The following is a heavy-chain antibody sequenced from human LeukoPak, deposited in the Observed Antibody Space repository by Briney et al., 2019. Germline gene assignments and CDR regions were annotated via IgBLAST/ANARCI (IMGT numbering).Heavy chain of an antibody. CDR1: GFLFSNYG. CDR3: AKDRSKGYSYGFDFDY. J-gene: IGHJ4*02. D-gene: IGHD5-18*01. CDR2: ISHDGSNK. Sequence: GRSLRLSCAAAGFLFSNYGMHWVRQAPGKGLEWVAVISHDGSNKYYVDSVKGRFTISRDNSKNTLYLQMNSLRAEDTAVYYCAKDRSKGYSYGFDFDYWGQGTLVTVSS. V-gene: IGHV3-30*18.